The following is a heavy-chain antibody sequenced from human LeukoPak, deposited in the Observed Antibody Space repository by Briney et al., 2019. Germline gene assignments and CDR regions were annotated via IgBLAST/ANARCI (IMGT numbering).Heavy chain of an antibody. V-gene: IGHV1-3*01. CDR2: INGGNGNT. J-gene: IGHJ3*02. CDR1: GYTFTSYA. D-gene: IGHD4-17*01. CDR3: ASDYGALTGAFDI. Sequence: ASVKVSCKASGYTFTSYAMHWVRQAPGQRLEWMGWINGGNGNTKYSQKFQGRVTITRDTSASTAYMELSSLRSEDTAVYYCASDYGALTGAFDIWGQGTMVTVSS.